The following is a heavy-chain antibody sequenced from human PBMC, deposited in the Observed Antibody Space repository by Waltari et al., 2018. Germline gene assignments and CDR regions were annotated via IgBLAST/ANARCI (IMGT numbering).Heavy chain of an antibody. J-gene: IGHJ4*02. D-gene: IGHD3-22*01. V-gene: IGHV3-23*01. CDR3: ATSLGGVTMIVVVINYYFDY. Sequence: EVQLLESGGGLVQPGGSLRLSCAASGFTFSSYAMSWVRQAPGKGLEWVSAISGSGCSTYYADSVKGRFTISRDNSKNTLYLQMNSLRAEDTAVYYCATSLGGVTMIVVVINYYFDYWGQGTLVIVSS. CDR1: GFTFSSYA. CDR2: ISGSGCST.